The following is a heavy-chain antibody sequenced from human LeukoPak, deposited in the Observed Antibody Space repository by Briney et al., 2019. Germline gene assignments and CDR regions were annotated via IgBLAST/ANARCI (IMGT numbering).Heavy chain of an antibody. CDR1: RLTVSTNS. J-gene: IGHJ2*01. CDR2: LYSGSDT. D-gene: IGHD3-10*01. V-gene: IGHV3-53*01. CDR3: ARFGDDFHWYLDL. Sequence: PGGSLRLSCPASRLTVSTNSMNWERQAPGKGLEWVSILYSGSDTYYADSVKGRFTISRDSSKNILSLQINNLRAEDTAVYYCARFGDDFHWYLDLWGRGTLVTVSS.